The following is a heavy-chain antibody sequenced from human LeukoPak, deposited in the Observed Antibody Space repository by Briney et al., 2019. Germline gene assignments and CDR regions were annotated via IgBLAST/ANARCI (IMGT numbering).Heavy chain of an antibody. D-gene: IGHD2-21*02. CDR1: GGSITNYY. CDR3: ARHDDVPVIRRGFDY. J-gene: IGHJ4*02. Sequence: SETLSLTCTVSGGSITNYYWSWIRQPPGKGLEWIGCIFYNGATYYNPSLQSRVTISVDTSKNYFSLNLVSVTAADTAMYYCARHDDVPVIRRGFDYWGQGILITVSS. CDR2: IFYNGAT. V-gene: IGHV4-59*08.